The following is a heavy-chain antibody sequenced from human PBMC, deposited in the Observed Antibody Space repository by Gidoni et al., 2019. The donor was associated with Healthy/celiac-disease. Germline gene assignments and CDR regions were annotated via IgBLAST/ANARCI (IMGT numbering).Heavy chain of an antibody. CDR1: GGSISSYY. V-gene: IGHV4-4*07. Sequence: QVQLQESGPGLVKPSETLSLTCTVSGGSISSYYWSWIRQPAGKGLEWIGRIYTSGSTNYNPSLKSRVTMSVDTSKNQFSLKLSSVTAADTAVYYCARDGNWGWEGASFDYWGQGTLVTVSS. D-gene: IGHD3-16*01. CDR2: IYTSGST. J-gene: IGHJ4*02. CDR3: ARDGNWGWEGASFDY.